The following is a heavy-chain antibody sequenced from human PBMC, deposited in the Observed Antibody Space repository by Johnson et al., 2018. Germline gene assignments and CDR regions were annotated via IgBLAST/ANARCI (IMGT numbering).Heavy chain of an antibody. CDR1: GFTFDDYT. V-gene: IGHV3-43*01. Sequence: VQLVESGGVVVQPGGSLRLSCAASGFTFDDYTMHWVRQAPGKGLEWVSLISWDGGSTYYADSVKGRFTISRDNSKTSLYLQMNSLRTEDTALYYCAKGDIVVVPAAKNSGYDYGAFDIWGQGTMVTVSS. D-gene: IGHD2-2*01. J-gene: IGHJ3*02. CDR3: AKGDIVVVPAAKNSGYDYGAFDI. CDR2: ISWDGGST.